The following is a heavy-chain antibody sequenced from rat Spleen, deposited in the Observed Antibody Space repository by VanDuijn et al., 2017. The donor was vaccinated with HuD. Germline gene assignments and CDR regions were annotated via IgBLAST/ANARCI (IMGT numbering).Heavy chain of an antibody. CDR2: ISYSGST. CDR3: ARSLIRVRGDYYVMDA. Sequence: EVQLQESGPGLVKPSQSLSLTCSVTGYSITSNFWGWIRKFPGNKMEWMGYISYSGSTSYNPSLKSRISITRDTSKNQFFLQLNSVTTEDTATYYCARSLIRVRGDYYVMDAWGQGASVTVSS. J-gene: IGHJ4*01. CDR1: GYSITSNF. D-gene: IGHD4-3*01. V-gene: IGHV3-1*01.